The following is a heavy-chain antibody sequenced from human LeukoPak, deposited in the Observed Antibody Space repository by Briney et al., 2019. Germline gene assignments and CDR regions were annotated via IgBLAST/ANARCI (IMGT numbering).Heavy chain of an antibody. J-gene: IGHJ4*02. CDR3: ASSAEMATIDY. V-gene: IGHV3-11*01. Sequence: GGSLRLSCAASGFTFSDYYMSWIRQAPGKGLEWVSYITGSDYTIYYADSVKGRFTISRDNAKNSLYLQMNSLRAEDTAVYYCASSAEMATIDYWGQGTLVTVSS. D-gene: IGHD5-24*01. CDR1: GFTFSDYY. CDR2: ITGSDYTI.